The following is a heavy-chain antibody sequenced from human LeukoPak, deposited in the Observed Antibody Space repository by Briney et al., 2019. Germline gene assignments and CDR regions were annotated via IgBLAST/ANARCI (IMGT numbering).Heavy chain of an antibody. Sequence: PGGFLRLSCAASGFTFSSYSMNWVRQAPGKGLEWVSSISSSSSYIYYADSVKGRFTISRDNARNSLYLQMNSLRAEDTAVYYCARDREDYYYYGMDVWGQGTTVTVSS. CDR3: ARDREDYYYYGMDV. CDR2: ISSSSSYI. D-gene: IGHD1-26*01. V-gene: IGHV3-21*01. CDR1: GFTFSSYS. J-gene: IGHJ6*02.